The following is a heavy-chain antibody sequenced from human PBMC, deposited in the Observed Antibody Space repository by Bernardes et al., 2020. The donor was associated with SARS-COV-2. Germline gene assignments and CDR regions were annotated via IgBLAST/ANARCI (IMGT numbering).Heavy chain of an antibody. CDR3: ARYRPAGAFDI. J-gene: IGHJ3*02. CDR1: GGCISSYY. V-gene: IGHV4-59*01. D-gene: IGHD3-16*02. CDR2: IYYSGST. Sequence: SETLSVRCTVSGGCISSYYWSWIRKPPGKGLEWIGYIYYSGSTNYNPSLKSRVTISVDTSKNQFSLKLSSVTAADTAVYYCARYRPAGAFDIWGQGTMVTVSS.